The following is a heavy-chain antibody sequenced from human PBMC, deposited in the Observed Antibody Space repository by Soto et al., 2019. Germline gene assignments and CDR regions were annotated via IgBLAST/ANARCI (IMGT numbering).Heavy chain of an antibody. CDR1: GYSFTSYW. CDR2: IYPGDSDT. V-gene: IGHV5-51*01. CDR3: ARRRRVGYYYYGMDV. Sequence: GESLKISCKGSGYSFTSYWIGWVRQMPGKGLEWLGIIYPGDSDTRYSPSFQGQVTISADKSTSTAYLQWSSLKASDTAMHYCARRRRVGYYYYGMDVWGQGYTVTV. J-gene: IGHJ6*02.